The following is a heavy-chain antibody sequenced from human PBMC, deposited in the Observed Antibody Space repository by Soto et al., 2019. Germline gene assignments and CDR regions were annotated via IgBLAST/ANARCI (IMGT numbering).Heavy chain of an antibody. CDR3: ARELMVRGVNYYYYGMDV. D-gene: IGHD3-10*01. V-gene: IGHV4-59*01. J-gene: IGHJ6*02. CDR1: GGSISSYY. CDR2: IYYSGST. Sequence: LSLTCTVSGGSISSYYWSWIRQPPGKGLEWIGYIYYSGSTNYNPSLKSRVTISVDTSKNQFSLKLSSVAAADTAVYYCARELMVRGVNYYYYGMDVWGQGTTVTVSS.